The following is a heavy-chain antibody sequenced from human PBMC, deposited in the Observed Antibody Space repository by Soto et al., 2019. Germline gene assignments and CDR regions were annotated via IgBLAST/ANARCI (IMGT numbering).Heavy chain of an antibody. D-gene: IGHD3-9*01. CDR2: ISAYNGNT. Sequence: ASVKVSCKASGYTFTSYGISWVRQAPGQGLEWMGWISAYNGNTNYAQKLQGRVTMTTDTSTSTAYMELRSLRSDDTVVYYCAREGKYYDILTGYYKGYYYYGMDVWGQGTTVTVSS. J-gene: IGHJ6*02. CDR1: GYTFTSYG. CDR3: AREGKYYDILTGYYKGYYYYGMDV. V-gene: IGHV1-18*01.